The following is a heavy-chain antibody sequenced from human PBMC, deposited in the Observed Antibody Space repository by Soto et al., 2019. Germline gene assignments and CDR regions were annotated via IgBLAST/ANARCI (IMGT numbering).Heavy chain of an antibody. V-gene: IGHV1-69*01. CDR2: IIPIFGTA. Sequence: QVQLVQSGAEVKKPGSSVKVSCKASGGTFSSYAISWVRQAPGQGLEWMGGIIPIFGTANYAQKFQGRVTITADESTSTAYMELSSRRSEDTAVYYCARGDSSGYMLADAFDIWGQGTMVTVSS. D-gene: IGHD3-22*01. J-gene: IGHJ3*02. CDR3: ARGDSSGYMLADAFDI. CDR1: GGTFSSYA.